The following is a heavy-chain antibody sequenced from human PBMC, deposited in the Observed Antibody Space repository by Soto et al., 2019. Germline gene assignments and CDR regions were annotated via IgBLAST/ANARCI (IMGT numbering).Heavy chain of an antibody. D-gene: IGHD5-18*01. CDR3: ARGFNYGYFDY. J-gene: IGHJ4*02. CDR1: GFTVNINY. Sequence: SLRLSCAASGFTVNINYMTWVRQAPGKGLEWVSVIYSGGTTDYADSVKGRFTISRDTSKNTLSLQMNSLRAEDTAVYYCARGFNYGYFDYWGQGTLVTVSS. CDR2: IYSGGTT. V-gene: IGHV3-53*01.